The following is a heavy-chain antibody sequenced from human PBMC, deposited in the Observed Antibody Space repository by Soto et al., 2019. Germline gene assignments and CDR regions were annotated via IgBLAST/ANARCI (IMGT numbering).Heavy chain of an antibody. J-gene: IGHJ4*02. V-gene: IGHV4-34*01. Sequence: SETLSLTCAVYGGSFSGYYWSWIRQPPGKGLEWIGEINHSGSTNYNPSLKSRVTISVDTSKNQFSLKLSSVTAADTAVYYCARGGAYCGGDCYYYSVDYWGQGTLVTVSS. CDR1: GGSFSGYY. CDR2: INHSGST. D-gene: IGHD2-21*02. CDR3: ARGGAYCGGDCYYYSVDY.